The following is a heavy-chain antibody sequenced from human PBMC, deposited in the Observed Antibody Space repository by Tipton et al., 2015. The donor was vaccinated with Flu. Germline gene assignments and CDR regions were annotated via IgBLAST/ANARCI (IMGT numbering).Heavy chain of an antibody. J-gene: IGHJ5*02. CDR2: IYYSGST. D-gene: IGHD5-18*01. V-gene: IGHV4-39*07. CDR1: GGSISSSSYY. CDR3: ARVGTAMFDP. Sequence: LRLSCTVSGGSISSSSYYWGWIRQPPGKGLEWIGSIYYSGSTYYIPSLKSRVTISVDTSKNQFSLKLSSVTAADTAVYYCARVGTAMFDPWGQGTLVTVSS.